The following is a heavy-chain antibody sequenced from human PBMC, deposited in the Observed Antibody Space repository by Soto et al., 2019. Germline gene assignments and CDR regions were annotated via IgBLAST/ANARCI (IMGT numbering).Heavy chain of an antibody. CDR2: IYYSGST. J-gene: IGHJ3*02. Sequence: SETLSLTCTVSGASISSGGYYWSWIRQHPGKGLEWIGYIYYSGSTYYNPSLKSRVTISVDTSKNQFSLKLSSVTAADTAVYYCAKDVVDDCSRTSCHYMNDAFDIWGQGRMVP. CDR1: GASISSGGYY. V-gene: IGHV4-31*03. D-gene: IGHD2-2*01. CDR3: AKDVVDDCSRTSCHYMNDAFDI.